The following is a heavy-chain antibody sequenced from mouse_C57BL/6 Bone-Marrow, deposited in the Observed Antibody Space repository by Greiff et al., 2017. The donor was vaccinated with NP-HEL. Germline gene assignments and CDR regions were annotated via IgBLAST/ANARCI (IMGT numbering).Heavy chain of an antibody. CDR3: ARRTIYYDYAGFAF. J-gene: IGHJ3*01. D-gene: IGHD2-4*01. V-gene: IGHV1-81*01. Sequence: VMLVESGAELARPGASVKLSCKASGYTFTSSGLSWVKQRTGQGLEWIGEIYPRGGNTYYTEKFTGKATLTADTSSSTAYMELRRLTSEDSAVYFCARRTIYYDYAGFAFWGQGTLVTVSA. CDR1: GYTFTSSG. CDR2: IYPRGGNT.